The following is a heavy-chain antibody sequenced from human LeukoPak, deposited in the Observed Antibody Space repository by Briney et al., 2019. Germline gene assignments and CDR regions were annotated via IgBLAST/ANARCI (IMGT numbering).Heavy chain of an antibody. J-gene: IGHJ4*02. D-gene: IGHD6-6*01. CDR1: GFTFSSYS. Sequence: GGSLRLSCAASGFTFSSYSMSWVRQAPGKGLEWVSYISSSSGTIYYADSVKGRFTISRDNAKNSLYLQMNSLRDEDTAVYYCARLEDSSPPPIDYWGQGTLVTVSS. CDR3: ARLEDSSPPPIDY. CDR2: ISSSSGTI. V-gene: IGHV3-48*02.